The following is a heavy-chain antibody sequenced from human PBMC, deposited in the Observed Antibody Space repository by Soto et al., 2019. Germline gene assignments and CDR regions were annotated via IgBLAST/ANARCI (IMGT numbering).Heavy chain of an antibody. V-gene: IGHV4-31*03. D-gene: IGHD3-10*01. J-gene: IGHJ4*02. CDR3: ARASTYHGSGNYYFAY. Sequence: QVQLQESGPGLVKPSQTLYLTCTVSGGSITSGTYYWSWIRQQPGKGLEWIGYIYHSGSTYYNPSLKSRVTIAVDTSKNQFSLKLSSVTAADTAVYYCARASTYHGSGNYYFAYCGQGILVTVSA. CDR2: IYHSGST. CDR1: GGSITSGTYY.